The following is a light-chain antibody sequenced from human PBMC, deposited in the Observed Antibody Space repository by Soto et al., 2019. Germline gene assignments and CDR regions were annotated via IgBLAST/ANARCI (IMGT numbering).Light chain of an antibody. CDR2: EVS. CDR1: SSDVGAYNY. V-gene: IGLV2-14*01. Sequence: QSALTQPASVSGSPGQSITISCTGTSSDVGAYNYVSWYQHHPGKAPKLMIYEVSHRPSGISHRFSASKSGNTASLTISGLQAEDEADYYCSSYMGSSSFVFGTGTKLTVL. CDR3: SSYMGSSSFV. J-gene: IGLJ1*01.